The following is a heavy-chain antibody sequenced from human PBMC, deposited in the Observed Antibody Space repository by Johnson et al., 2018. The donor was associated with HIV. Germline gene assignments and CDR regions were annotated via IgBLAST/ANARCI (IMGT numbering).Heavy chain of an antibody. CDR3: ARVAAFVCREAARPKGAFDI. Sequence: QVQLVESGGGLVQPGGSLRLSCAASGFNFRDYYMSWFRQAPGKGLEWVSYISSSGRTIYYADYVKGRFTISRDNAKNSLYLQRNSLRAEDTAVYYCARVAAFVCREAARPKGAFDIWGQGTMVTVSS. CDR1: GFNFRDYY. J-gene: IGHJ3*02. CDR2: ISSSGRTI. V-gene: IGHV3-11*04. D-gene: IGHD6-6*01.